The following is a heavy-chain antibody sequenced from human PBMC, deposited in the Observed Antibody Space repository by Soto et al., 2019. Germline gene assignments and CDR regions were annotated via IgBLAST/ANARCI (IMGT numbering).Heavy chain of an antibody. J-gene: IGHJ6*03. V-gene: IGHV3-74*01. CDR2: ISNDGSSP. Sequence: EVQLVESGGGLIQPGGSLRLSCAASGFIFSNYWMHWVRQVPGKGLVWVSRISNDGSSPIYADSVKGRFTISRDNAKNTLFLQMNCLRAEDTAVYYCAKGGRSHMDVWGKGTTVTVSS. D-gene: IGHD5-12*01. CDR3: AKGGRSHMDV. CDR1: GFIFSNYW.